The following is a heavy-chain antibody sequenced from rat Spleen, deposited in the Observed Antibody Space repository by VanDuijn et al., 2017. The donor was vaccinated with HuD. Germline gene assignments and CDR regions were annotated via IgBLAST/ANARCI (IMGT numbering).Heavy chain of an antibody. CDR2: INYEGSKT. V-gene: IGHV5S10*01. J-gene: IGHJ2*01. CDR3: AVAGFGY. D-gene: IGHD4-4*01. Sequence: EVQLVESGGGLIQPGRSLRLSCAASGFIFSDYGMAWVRQAPKKGLEWLATINYEGSKTYYRDSVKGRFTISRDNAKTTLYLQMDSLRSEDTATYYCAVAGFGYWGQGVLVTVSS. CDR1: GFIFSDYG.